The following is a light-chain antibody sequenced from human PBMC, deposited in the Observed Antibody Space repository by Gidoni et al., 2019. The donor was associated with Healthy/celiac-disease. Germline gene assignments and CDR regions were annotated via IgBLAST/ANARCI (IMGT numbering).Light chain of an antibody. CDR1: QDISNY. CDR2: DAS. Sequence: DNKLTQPPASLSASVGDRVTITCQASQDISNYLNWYQQKPGKAPKHLIYDASNLETGVPSSFSGSGSGTDFTFTISSLQPEDIATYYCQQYDNRPITFGHGTRLEIK. V-gene: IGKV1-33*01. J-gene: IGKJ5*01. CDR3: QQYDNRPIT.